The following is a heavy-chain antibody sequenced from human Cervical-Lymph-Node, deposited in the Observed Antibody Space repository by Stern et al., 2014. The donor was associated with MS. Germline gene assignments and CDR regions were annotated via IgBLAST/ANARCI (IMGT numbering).Heavy chain of an antibody. Sequence: VQLVEYGAEVTKPGSSVKVSCKASGGTFSKFPSSWVRQAPGQGLEWMGGIFPVFGTPTYAQEFRGRVTITADVSTSTAYMELSSLRSDDTAVYYCALSSETSDRWYSLGYDLWGQGTLVTVSS. CDR1: GGTFSKFP. J-gene: IGHJ5*02. CDR3: ALSSETSDRWYSLGYDL. D-gene: IGHD6-13*01. V-gene: IGHV1-69*01. CDR2: IFPVFGTP.